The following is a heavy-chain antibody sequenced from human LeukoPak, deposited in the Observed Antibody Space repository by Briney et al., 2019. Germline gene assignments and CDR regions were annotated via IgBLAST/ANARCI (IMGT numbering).Heavy chain of an antibody. D-gene: IGHD3-9*01. CDR3: ARESGYYDKTFDY. Sequence: ASAKVSCKASGYTFTGYYMHWVRQAPGQGLEWMGRINPNSGGTNYAQKFQGRVTMTRDTSISTAYMELSRLRSDDTAVYYCARESGYYDKTFDYWGQGTLVTVSS. CDR2: INPNSGGT. CDR1: GYTFTGYY. V-gene: IGHV1-2*06. J-gene: IGHJ4*02.